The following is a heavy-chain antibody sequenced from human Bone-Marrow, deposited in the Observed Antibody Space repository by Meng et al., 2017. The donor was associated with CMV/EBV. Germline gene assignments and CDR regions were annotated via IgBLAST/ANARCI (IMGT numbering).Heavy chain of an antibody. CDR2: ISYSGST. CDR1: GGSVSSGSYY. D-gene: IGHD1-26*01. J-gene: IGHJ3*02. Sequence: SETLSLTCTVSGGSVSSGSYYWSWIRQPPGKGLEWIGFISYSGSTNYNPSLKSRVTISADASKNQFSLKLSSVTAADTAVYYCARDSGSFYDWHVFDICGQGIMVTVSS. CDR3: ARDSGSFYDWHVFDI. V-gene: IGHV4-61*01.